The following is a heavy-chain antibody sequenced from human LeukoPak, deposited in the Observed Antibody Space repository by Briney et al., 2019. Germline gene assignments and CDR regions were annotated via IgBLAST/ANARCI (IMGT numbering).Heavy chain of an antibody. CDR1: GYTFTSYD. J-gene: IGHJ6*02. CDR3: ARGDGSHRDYYYGMDV. V-gene: IGHV1-8*01. CDR2: MNPNSGNT. Sequence: ASVTVSCTASGYTFTSYDINWVRQATGQGLEWMGWMNPNSGNTGYAQKFQGRVTMTRNTSISTAYMELSSLRSEDTAVYYCARGDGSHRDYYYGMDVWGQGTTVTVSS. D-gene: IGHD1-26*01.